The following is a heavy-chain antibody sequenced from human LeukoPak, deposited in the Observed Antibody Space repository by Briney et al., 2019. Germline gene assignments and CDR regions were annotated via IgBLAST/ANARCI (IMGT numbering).Heavy chain of an antibody. CDR3: ARHFRRDYPDSGSSQYFHYIDV. CDR1: GGSMSDHY. V-gene: IGHV4-4*09. Sequence: SGTLSLTCAVSGGSMSDHYWSWIRQTPGTKLEWIGYIYATGNTNYSPSLKGRVTISLDTSKNHFSLRLRSVTAADTALYYCARHFRRDYPDSGSSQYFHYIDVWGKGTTVVVSS. D-gene: IGHD3-10*01. J-gene: IGHJ6*03. CDR2: IYATGNT.